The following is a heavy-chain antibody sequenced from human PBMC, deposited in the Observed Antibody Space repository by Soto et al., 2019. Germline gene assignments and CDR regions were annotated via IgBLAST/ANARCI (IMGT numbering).Heavy chain of an antibody. V-gene: IGHV5-51*01. CDR3: ARRDGTNSWYIDN. Sequence: GESLKISCQGSGYSFNSYWIGWVRQMPGKGLEWMGIIYPGDSDTTYSPSFQGQVSISADKSISTAYLQWSSLKASDTAMYCCARRDGTNSWYIDNWGQGTMVTVSS. D-gene: IGHD2-2*01. CDR2: IYPGDSDT. CDR1: GYSFNSYW. J-gene: IGHJ4*02.